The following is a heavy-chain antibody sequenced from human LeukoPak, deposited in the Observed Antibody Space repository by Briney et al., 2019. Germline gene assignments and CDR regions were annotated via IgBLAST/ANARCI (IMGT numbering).Heavy chain of an antibody. CDR2: INPNSGGT. Sequence: ASVKVSCKASGYTFTGYYMHWVRQAPGQGLEWMGWINPNSGGTNYAQKFQGRVTMTRDTSISTAYMELSRLRSDDTAVYYCASIYYDSSGYSIYYFDYWGQGTLVTVSS. CDR1: GYTFTGYY. J-gene: IGHJ4*02. V-gene: IGHV1-2*02. CDR3: ASIYYDSSGYSIYYFDY. D-gene: IGHD3-22*01.